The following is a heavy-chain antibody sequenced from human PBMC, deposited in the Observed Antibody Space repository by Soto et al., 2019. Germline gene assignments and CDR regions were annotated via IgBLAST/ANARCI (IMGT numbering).Heavy chain of an antibody. CDR1: GFTFSSYA. CDR3: ARDSANQQLVRRGLLTPKHLSNFDY. J-gene: IGHJ4*02. Sequence: GGSLRLSCAASGFTFSSYAMHWVRQAPGKGLEWVAVISYDGSNKYYADSVKGRFTISRDNSKNTLYLQMNSLRAEDTAVYYCARDSANQQLVRRGLLTPKHLSNFDYWGQGTLVTVSS. CDR2: ISYDGSNK. D-gene: IGHD6-6*01. V-gene: IGHV3-30-3*01.